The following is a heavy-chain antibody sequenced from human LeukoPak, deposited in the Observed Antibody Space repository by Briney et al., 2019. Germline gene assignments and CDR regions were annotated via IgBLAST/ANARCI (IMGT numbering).Heavy chain of an antibody. J-gene: IGHJ3*02. Sequence: SETLSLTCTVSDGSISSYYWSWIRQPPGKGLEWIAYIDYRGSTTYNPSLKSRVAISVDTSRNQFSLKLSSVTAADTAVYYCARSRSGYSYDHAAFDIWGQGTMVTVSS. CDR2: IDYRGST. CDR1: DGSISSYY. V-gene: IGHV4-59*01. CDR3: ARSRSGYSYDHAAFDI. D-gene: IGHD5-18*01.